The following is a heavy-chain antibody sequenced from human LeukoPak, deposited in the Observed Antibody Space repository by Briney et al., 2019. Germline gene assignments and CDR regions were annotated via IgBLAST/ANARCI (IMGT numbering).Heavy chain of an antibody. Sequence: SETLSLTCAVYGGSFSGYYWSWIRQPPGKGLEWIGEINHSGSTNYNPSLKSRVTISVDTSKNQFSLKLSSVTAADTAVYYCARDGGSSGWYYFDYWGQGTLVTVSS. J-gene: IGHJ4*02. D-gene: IGHD6-19*01. V-gene: IGHV4-34*01. CDR1: GGSFSGYY. CDR3: ARDGGSSGWYYFDY. CDR2: INHSGST.